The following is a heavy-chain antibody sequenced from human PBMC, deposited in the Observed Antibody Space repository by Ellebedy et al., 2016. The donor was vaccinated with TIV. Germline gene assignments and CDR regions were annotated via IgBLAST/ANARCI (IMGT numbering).Heavy chain of an antibody. CDR1: GGSFSGYY. D-gene: IGHD6-13*01. V-gene: IGHV4-34*01. Sequence: SETLSLTCAVYGGSFSGYYWSWIRQPPGKGLEWIGEINHSGSTNYNPSLKSRVAISVDTSKNQFSLKMSSVTAADTAVYYCARRYSSSWYSPAYYFDYWGQGTLVTVSS. CDR2: INHSGST. CDR3: ARRYSSSWYSPAYYFDY. J-gene: IGHJ4*02.